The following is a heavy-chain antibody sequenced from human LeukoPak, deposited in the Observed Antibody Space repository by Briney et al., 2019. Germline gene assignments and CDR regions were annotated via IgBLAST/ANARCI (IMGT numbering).Heavy chain of an antibody. CDR1: GYTSTDYY. J-gene: IGHJ4*02. CDR2: INPNSGGT. CDR3: ARSPDILTGENFDY. V-gene: IGHV1-2*02. D-gene: IGHD3-9*01. Sequence: ASVKVSCKTSGYTSTDYYMHWVRQAPGQGLEWMGWINPNSGGTNYAQKFYARVTMTRDTSISTAYMELSRLRSDDTAVFYCARSPDILTGENFDYWGQGTLVTVSS.